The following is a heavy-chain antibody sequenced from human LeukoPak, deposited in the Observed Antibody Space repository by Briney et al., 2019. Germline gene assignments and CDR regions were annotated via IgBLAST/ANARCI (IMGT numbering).Heavy chain of an antibody. V-gene: IGHV3-23*01. D-gene: IGHD6-25*01. Sequence: GGSLRLSCAASGFTFSTYAMSWVRQAPGKGLEWVSAISGSGGSTYYADSVKGRFTISRDNSKNTLYLQMNSLRAEDTAVYYCARRTAATYHFDYWGQGTLVTVSS. CDR1: GFTFSTYA. CDR3: ARRTAATYHFDY. CDR2: ISGSGGST. J-gene: IGHJ4*02.